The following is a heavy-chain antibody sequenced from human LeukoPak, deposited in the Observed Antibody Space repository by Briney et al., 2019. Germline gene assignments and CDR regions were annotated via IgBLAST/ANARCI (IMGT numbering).Heavy chain of an antibody. V-gene: IGHV1-2*02. J-gene: IGHJ4*02. CDR3: AGLYCSGGSCYSGFDY. CDR2: INPDSGGT. CDR1: GYTFTGYY. Sequence: ASVKVSCKASGYTFTGYYMHWVRQAPGQGLEWMGWINPDSGGTNYAQKFQGRVTMTRDTSISTAYMELSRLRSDDTAVYYCAGLYCSGGSCYSGFDYWGQGTLVTVSS. D-gene: IGHD2-15*01.